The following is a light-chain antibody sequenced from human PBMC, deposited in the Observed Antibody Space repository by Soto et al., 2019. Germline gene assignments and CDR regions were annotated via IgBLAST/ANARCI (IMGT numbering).Light chain of an antibody. V-gene: IGKV3-20*01. CDR1: QSLSSSY. J-gene: IGKJ1*01. CDR2: GAS. Sequence: EFVLTQSPGTLSLSPGERATLSCRASQSLSSSYLAWYQQKPGQAPRLLIYGASSRATGIPDRFSGSGSGTEFTLTISSLQSEDFAVYYCQQYNNWPKTFGQGTKVDI. CDR3: QQYNNWPKT.